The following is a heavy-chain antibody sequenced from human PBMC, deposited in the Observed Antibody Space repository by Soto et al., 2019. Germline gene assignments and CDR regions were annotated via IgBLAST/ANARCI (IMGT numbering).Heavy chain of an antibody. CDR2: IWYDGSNK. V-gene: IGHV3-33*01. CDR3: ARGHPESWSDYYYYGMDV. Sequence: QVQLVESGGGVVQPGRSLRLPCAASGFTFSRYGMHWVRQAPGKGLEWVAVIWYDGSNKYYADSVKGRFTISRDNSKNTLYLQMNSLRAEDTAVYYCARGHPESWSDYYYYGMDVWGQGTTVTVSS. D-gene: IGHD6-13*01. J-gene: IGHJ6*02. CDR1: GFTFSRYG.